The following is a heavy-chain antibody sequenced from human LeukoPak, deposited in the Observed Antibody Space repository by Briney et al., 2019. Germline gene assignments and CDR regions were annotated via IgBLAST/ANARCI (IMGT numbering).Heavy chain of an antibody. D-gene: IGHD6-13*01. CDR2: INHSGST. CDR1: GGSFSGYY. Sequence: SETLSLTCAVYGGSFSGYYWSWIRQPPGKGLEWIGEINHSGSTNYNPSLKSRVTISVDTSKNQFSLKLSSVTAADTAEYYCARDPGYSSTWWYWFDPWGQGTLVTVSP. V-gene: IGHV4-34*01. CDR3: ARDPGYSSTWWYWFDP. J-gene: IGHJ5*02.